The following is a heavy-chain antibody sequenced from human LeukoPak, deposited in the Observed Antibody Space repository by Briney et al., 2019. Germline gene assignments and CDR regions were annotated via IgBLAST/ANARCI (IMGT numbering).Heavy chain of an antibody. CDR1: GFTFSVYW. CDR3: ARELDGTSGWSVYFDY. CDR2: IKQDGSEK. D-gene: IGHD6-19*01. Sequence: GGSLRLSCAVSGFTFSVYWMSWVRQAPGKGLEWVANIKQDGSEKYYVDSVKGRFTISRDNAKNSLYLQMNSPRAEDTAVYYCARELDGTSGWSVYFDYWGQGTLVTVSS. J-gene: IGHJ4*02. V-gene: IGHV3-7*01.